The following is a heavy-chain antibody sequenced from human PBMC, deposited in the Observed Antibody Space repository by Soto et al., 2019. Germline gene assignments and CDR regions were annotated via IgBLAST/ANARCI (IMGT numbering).Heavy chain of an antibody. J-gene: IGHJ3*02. V-gene: IGHV3-74*01. CDR1: GFTFNSNL. CDR3: AREVATSFDI. CDR2: INGDGSGT. D-gene: IGHD5-12*01. Sequence: GLTLRLSCAASGFTFNSNLIHWVRQAPGKGLVWVSRINGDGSGTNYADSVKGRFTISRDRAKNTLYLQMNNLRAEDTAVYYCAREVATSFDIWGQGTMVAVSS.